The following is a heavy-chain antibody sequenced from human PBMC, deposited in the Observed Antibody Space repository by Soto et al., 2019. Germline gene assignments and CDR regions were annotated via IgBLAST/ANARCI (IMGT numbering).Heavy chain of an antibody. CDR1: GYTFTGYY. Sequence: QVQLVQSGAEVKKPGASVKVSCKASGYTFTGYYMHWARQAPGQGLEWMGWINPNSGGTNYAQKFQGGVTITRDTSISTDYMELSRLRSDDTGVYYCARDRGYQLLVDYYFDYWGQGTLVTVSS. J-gene: IGHJ4*02. D-gene: IGHD2-2*01. CDR2: INPNSGGT. CDR3: ARDRGYQLLVDYYFDY. V-gene: IGHV1-2*02.